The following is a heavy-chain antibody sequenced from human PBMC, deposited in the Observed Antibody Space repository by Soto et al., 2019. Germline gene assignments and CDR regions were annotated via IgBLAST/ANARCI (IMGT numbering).Heavy chain of an antibody. CDR1: GYRFTDYY. J-gene: IGHJ5*02. V-gene: IGHV1-2*04. D-gene: IGHD1-26*01. CDR2: INPYTGDT. Sequence: QVQLVQSGAEVKKPGASVKVSCKASGYRFTDYYIHWVRQAPGQGLEWMGWINPYTGDTSYKQKFQGWVTLTRDTSISTSYMELTSHTPFDTPPHYRAPDGAARGPNPFDPWGQGTRVIVSS. CDR3: APDGAARGPNPFDP.